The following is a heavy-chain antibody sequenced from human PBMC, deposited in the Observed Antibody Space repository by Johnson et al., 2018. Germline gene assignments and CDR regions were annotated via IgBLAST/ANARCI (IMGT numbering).Heavy chain of an antibody. Sequence: QVQLVESGGGVVQPGRSLRLSCAASGFTFSSYAMHWVRQAPGKGLEWVAVISYDGSNKYYADSVKGRFTISRDNSKNTLYLQMNSLRAEDTAVYYCARDRLDRDGMDVWGQGTTVTVSS. CDR2: ISYDGSNK. J-gene: IGHJ6*02. CDR3: ARDRLDRDGMDV. V-gene: IGHV3-30-3*01. CDR1: GFTFSSYA. D-gene: IGHD2-2*03.